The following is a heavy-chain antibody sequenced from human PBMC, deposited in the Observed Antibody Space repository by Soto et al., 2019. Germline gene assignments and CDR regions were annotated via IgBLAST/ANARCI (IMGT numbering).Heavy chain of an antibody. CDR1: GFTFDEYA. CDR2: ISWDGSNR. J-gene: IGHJ4*02. V-gene: IGHV3-43D*04. CDR3: AKDISRGPTKNYDFWSGPDY. D-gene: IGHD3-3*01. Sequence: VGSLRLSCAASGFTFDEYAMHWVRQPPGKGLEWVSLISWDGSNRYYADSVQGRFTISRDNSKYSLYLEMNSLRPEDTALYYCAKDISRGPTKNYDFWSGPDYWGQGTLVTVSS.